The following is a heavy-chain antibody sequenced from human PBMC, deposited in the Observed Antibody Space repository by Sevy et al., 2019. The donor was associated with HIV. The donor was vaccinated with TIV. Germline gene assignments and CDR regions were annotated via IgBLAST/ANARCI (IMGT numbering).Heavy chain of an antibody. J-gene: IGHJ5*02. V-gene: IGHV1-24*01. CDR2: FAPQYGET. CDR3: TTVGLRYYSGASSYQGDWFDP. CDR1: GYTLTKLS. D-gene: IGHD2-15*01. Sequence: ASVKVSCKVSGYTLTKLSIHWVRQAPGKGLEWMGEFAPQYGETIYAQRYQGRLTMTGDTSPDTAFMELSSLTSEDTAIYYCTTVGLRYYSGASSYQGDWFDPWGQGTLVTVSS.